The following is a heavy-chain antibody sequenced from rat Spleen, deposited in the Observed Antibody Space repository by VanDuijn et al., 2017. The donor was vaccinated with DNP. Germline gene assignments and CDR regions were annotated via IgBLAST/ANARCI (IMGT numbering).Heavy chain of an antibody. V-gene: IGHV5-31*01. CDR3: ASNNYFDY. J-gene: IGHJ2*01. Sequence: EVQLVESGGDLVQPGRSLKLSCVASGFTFNDYWMIWIRQVPGKGLDWVASISTVGDNSVYRDSVKGRFTISRDNAKNTQYLQMDSLRSEDTATYYCASNNYFDYWGQGVMVTVSS. CDR2: ISTVGDNS. CDR1: GFTFNDYW.